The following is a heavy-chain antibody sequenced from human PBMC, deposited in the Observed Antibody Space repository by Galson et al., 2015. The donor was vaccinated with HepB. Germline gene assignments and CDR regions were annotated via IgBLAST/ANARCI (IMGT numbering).Heavy chain of an antibody. CDR1: AGSMRNYY. Sequence: ETLSLTCSVSAGSMRNYYWSWIRQAPGRGLEWIGYIYYSGSTYYNPSLKSRVTISVDTSKNQFSLKLSSVTAADTAVYYCARERFGMVRGVRHYYYGMDVWGQGTTVTVSS. V-gene: IGHV4-59*13. CDR3: ARERFGMVRGVRHYYYGMDV. CDR2: IYYSGST. D-gene: IGHD3-10*01. J-gene: IGHJ6*02.